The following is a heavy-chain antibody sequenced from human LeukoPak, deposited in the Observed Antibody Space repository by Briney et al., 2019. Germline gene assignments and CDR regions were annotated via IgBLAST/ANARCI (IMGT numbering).Heavy chain of an antibody. CDR1: GYTFTGYY. D-gene: IGHD2-2*02. CDR3: ARDGVLVVPAARPDY. CDR2: INPNSGGT. J-gene: IGHJ4*02. V-gene: IGHV1-2*02. Sequence: ASVKVSCKASGYTFTGYYMLWVRQAPGQGLEWMGWINPNSGGTNYAQKFQGRVTMTRDTSISTAYMELSRLRSDDTAVYYCARDGVLVVPAARPDYWGQGTLVTVSS.